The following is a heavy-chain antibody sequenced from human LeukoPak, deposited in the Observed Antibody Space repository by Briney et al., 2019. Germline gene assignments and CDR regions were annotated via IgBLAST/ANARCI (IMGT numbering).Heavy chain of an antibody. CDR3: AEWYYYDSSGYLR. D-gene: IGHD3-22*01. J-gene: IGHJ4*02. CDR1: GGSINSSSYY. V-gene: IGHV4-39*07. Sequence: SETLSLTCTVSGGSINSSSYYWGWIRQPPGKGLEWIVSIYHSGSTYYNPSLKSRVTISVDTSKNQFSLKLSSVTAADTAVYYCAEWYYYDSSGYLRWGQGTLVTVSS. CDR2: IYHSGST.